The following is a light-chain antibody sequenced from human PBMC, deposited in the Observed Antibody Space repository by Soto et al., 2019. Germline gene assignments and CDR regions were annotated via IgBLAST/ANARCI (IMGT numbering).Light chain of an antibody. CDR2: GAS. CDR1: QTVSSNY. V-gene: IGKV3-20*01. CDR3: QQYGSSQFT. Sequence: EIVLTQSPGTLSLSPGERATLSCRASQTVSSNYLAWYQQKPGQAPRLLIYGASGRATGIPDRFSGSGSGTDFHLTISRLEPEDFAVYYCQQYGSSQFTFGPGTKVDIK. J-gene: IGKJ3*01.